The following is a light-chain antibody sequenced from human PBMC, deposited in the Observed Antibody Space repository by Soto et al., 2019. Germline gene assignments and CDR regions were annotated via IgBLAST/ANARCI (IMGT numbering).Light chain of an antibody. V-gene: IGKV3-20*01. J-gene: IGKJ1*01. Sequence: EVVLTLSPCTLSLSPGERATLSCRASQSVTNNYLAWYQQRPGLAPRLLIYGASTRTAGIPDRFTGSGSGTDFTLTISRLEPEDFAVYYCQQYGTSRTFGQGTKVDIK. CDR2: GAS. CDR1: QSVTNNY. CDR3: QQYGTSRT.